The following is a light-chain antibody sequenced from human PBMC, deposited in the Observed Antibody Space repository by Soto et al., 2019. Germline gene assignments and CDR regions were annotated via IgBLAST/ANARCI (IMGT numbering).Light chain of an antibody. V-gene: IGKV3-20*01. CDR2: GAS. CDR1: QIINSAY. J-gene: IGKJ5*01. CDR3: QLYGSSPCP. Sequence: EVVLTQSPGTLSLSPGERATLSCRASQIINSAYLAWYRQKPGQAPRLLIYGASAMATGIPERFSGSGSGTDFTLTISSPEPEDFAVYYCQLYGSSPCPFGQGTRLEIK.